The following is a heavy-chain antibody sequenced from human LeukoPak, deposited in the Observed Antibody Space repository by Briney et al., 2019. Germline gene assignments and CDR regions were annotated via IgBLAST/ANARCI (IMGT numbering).Heavy chain of an antibody. Sequence: GGSLRLSCAASGFTFSSYGMHWVRQAPGKGLEWVAVISYDGSNKYYADSAKGRFTISRDNSKNTLYLEMNSLRAEDTAVYYCAKARGLSWPNYWGQGTLVTVSS. D-gene: IGHD3-10*01. CDR1: GFTFSSYG. CDR2: ISYDGSNK. CDR3: AKARGLSWPNY. J-gene: IGHJ4*02. V-gene: IGHV3-30*18.